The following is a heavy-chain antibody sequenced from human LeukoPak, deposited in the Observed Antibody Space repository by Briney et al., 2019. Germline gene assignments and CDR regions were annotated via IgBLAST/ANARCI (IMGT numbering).Heavy chain of an antibody. V-gene: IGHV3-9*03. Sequence: GGSLRLSCAASGFTFDDYAMHWVRQAPGKGLEWVARISWNSVRVDYADSVKGRFTIARDNAKNSLYLQMNSLRAEDMALYYCVKDMSGSNDAFDIWGQGTMVTVS. CDR1: GFTFDDYA. J-gene: IGHJ3*02. CDR2: ISWNSVRV. D-gene: IGHD1-26*01. CDR3: VKDMSGSNDAFDI.